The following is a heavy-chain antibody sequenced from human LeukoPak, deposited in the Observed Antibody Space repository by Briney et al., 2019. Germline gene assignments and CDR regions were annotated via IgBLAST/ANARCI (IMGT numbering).Heavy chain of an antibody. CDR1: GGSISSSNYY. CDR3: ATWCEYSISSGTYYFDY. Sequence: SETLSLTCTVSGGSISSSNYYWGWIRQPPGKGLEWIGSMYYTGSTYYNPSLKSRVTISVDTSKNQFSLKLSSVTAADMAVYYCATWCEYSISSGTYYFDYWGQGTLVTVSS. CDR2: MYYTGST. V-gene: IGHV4-39*07. J-gene: IGHJ4*02. D-gene: IGHD6-6*01.